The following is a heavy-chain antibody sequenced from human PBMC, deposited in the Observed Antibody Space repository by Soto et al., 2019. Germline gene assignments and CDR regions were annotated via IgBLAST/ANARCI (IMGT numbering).Heavy chain of an antibody. J-gene: IGHJ6*02. CDR3: AREYPSAPSSGGMDV. V-gene: IGHV4-30-4*01. CDR1: GGSISSGDYY. CDR2: IYYCEST. Sequence: PSETLSLTCTVSGGSISSGDYYWCWIRQPPWKGLEEIGYIYYCESTYYHPHLKSPVTMSVDTSNLQCSMQLSSVTAVDTAVYYCAREYPSAPSSGGMDVWGQGTTVTVSS. D-gene: IGHD3-10*01.